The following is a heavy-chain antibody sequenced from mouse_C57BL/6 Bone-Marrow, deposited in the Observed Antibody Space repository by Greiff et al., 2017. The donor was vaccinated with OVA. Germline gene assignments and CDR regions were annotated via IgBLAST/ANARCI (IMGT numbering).Heavy chain of an antibody. Sequence: QVQLKDSGAELVKPGASVKMSCKASGYTFTTYPIEWMKQNHGKSLEWIGNFHPYNDDTKYNEKFKGKATLTVEKSSSTVYLELSRLTSDDSAVYYCARPLHYGNYGFAYWGQGTLVTVSA. CDR2: FHPYNDDT. D-gene: IGHD2-1*01. V-gene: IGHV1-47*01. J-gene: IGHJ3*01. CDR3: ARPLHYGNYGFAY. CDR1: GYTFTTYP.